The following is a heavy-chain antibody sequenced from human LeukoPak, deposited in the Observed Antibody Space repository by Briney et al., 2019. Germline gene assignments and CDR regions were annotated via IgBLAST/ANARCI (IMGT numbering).Heavy chain of an antibody. Sequence: SQTLSLTCTVSGGSISSGDYYWSWIRQPPGKGLEWIGYISYSGSTYTYYNPSLKSRVTISVDTSKNQFSLKLSSVTAADTALYYCAREERRDDYKFDYWGQGTLVTVSS. CDR3: AREERRDDYKFDY. D-gene: IGHD5-24*01. CDR2: ISYSGSTYT. CDR1: GGSISSGDYY. J-gene: IGHJ4*02. V-gene: IGHV4-30-4*08.